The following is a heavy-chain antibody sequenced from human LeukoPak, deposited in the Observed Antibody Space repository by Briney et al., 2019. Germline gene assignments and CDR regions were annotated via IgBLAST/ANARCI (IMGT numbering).Heavy chain of an antibody. D-gene: IGHD2-21*02. CDR3: ARSPSSLPLWTWVDPTATHGFFDF. Sequence: AGGSLRLSCTTSGFTFSDFGMSWVRHAPGKGLEWVSGIIGSEDTTSYADSVKGRFTISRDNSKNSVYLQMNNLIPEAAAVYYCARSPSSLPLWTWVDPTATHGFFDFWGQGTLVSVSS. CDR2: IIGSEDTT. V-gene: IGHV3-23*01. CDR1: GFTFSDFG. J-gene: IGHJ4*02.